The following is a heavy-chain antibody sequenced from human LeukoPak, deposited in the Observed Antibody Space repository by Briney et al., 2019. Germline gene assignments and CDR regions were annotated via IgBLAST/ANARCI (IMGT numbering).Heavy chain of an antibody. V-gene: IGHV3-23*01. D-gene: IGHD6-13*01. Sequence: PGGSLRLSCAASGFTFSSYAMSWVRQAPGKGLEWVSAITNSGEYTYYTDSVKGRFTISRDNSKNTLYLQMKSLRAEDTAVYYCAKGPSSWDYWGQGTLVTVSS. CDR1: GFTFSSYA. CDR3: AKGPSSWDY. J-gene: IGHJ4*02. CDR2: ITNSGEYT.